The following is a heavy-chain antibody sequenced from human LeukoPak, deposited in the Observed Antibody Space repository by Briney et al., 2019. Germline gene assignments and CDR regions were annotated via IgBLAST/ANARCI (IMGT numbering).Heavy chain of an antibody. J-gene: IGHJ4*02. V-gene: IGHV3-7*01. CDR2: IKQDGSEK. D-gene: IGHD5-18*01. Sequence: GSLRLSCSASGFTFTTYGMNWVRQAPGKGLEWVANIKQDGSEKYYVDSVKGRFTISRDNAKNSLYLQMNSLRAEDTAVYYCAKDPRDHTYGWSWRYFDYWGQGALVTVSS. CDR3: AKDPRDHTYGWSWRYFDY. CDR1: GFTFTTYG.